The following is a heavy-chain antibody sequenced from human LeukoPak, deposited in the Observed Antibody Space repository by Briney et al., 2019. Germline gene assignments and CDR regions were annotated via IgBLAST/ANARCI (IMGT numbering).Heavy chain of an antibody. D-gene: IGHD1-26*01. CDR1: EYSFTNYW. J-gene: IGHJ6*04. CDR3: ARSTGSSWGGTMDV. CDR2: IYPGDSDT. V-gene: IGHV5-51*01. Sequence: GESLKISCKGSEYSFTNYWIGWVRQMPGKGLEWMGIIYPGDSDTRYSPSFQDQVTMSVDKSISTAYLQWSSLKASDTAMYYCARSTGSSWGGTMDVWGKGTTVTISS.